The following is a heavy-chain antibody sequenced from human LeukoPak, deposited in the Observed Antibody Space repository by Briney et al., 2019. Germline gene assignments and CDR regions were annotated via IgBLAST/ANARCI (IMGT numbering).Heavy chain of an antibody. V-gene: IGHV1-69*13. CDR2: IIPIFGTA. CDR3: ARGGGYSSSWYLFDY. J-gene: IGHJ4*02. D-gene: IGHD6-13*01. Sequence: SVKVSCKASGGTFSSYAISWMRQAPGQGLEWMGGIIPIFGTANYAQKFQGRVTITADESTSTAYTELSSLRSEDTAVYYCARGGGYSSSWYLFDYWGQGTLVTVSS. CDR1: GGTFSSYA.